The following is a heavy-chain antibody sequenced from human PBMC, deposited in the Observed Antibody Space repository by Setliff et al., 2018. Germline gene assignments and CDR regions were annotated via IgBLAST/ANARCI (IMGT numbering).Heavy chain of an antibody. CDR2: IYTSGST. CDR1: GGSINNGSYY. CDR3: ARAYYYASGNSHNYYMDV. V-gene: IGHV4-61*09. J-gene: IGHJ6*03. Sequence: SETLSLTCTVSGGSINNGSYYWSWIRQPAGKGLEWIGHIYTSGSTNYNPSLKSRVTISVDTSKNQLSLKLTSVSAADTAVYYCARAYYYASGNSHNYYMDVWGKGTAVTVSS. D-gene: IGHD3-10*01.